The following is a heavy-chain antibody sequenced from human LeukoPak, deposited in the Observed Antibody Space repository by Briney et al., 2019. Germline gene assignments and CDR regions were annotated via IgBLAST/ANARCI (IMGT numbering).Heavy chain of an antibody. D-gene: IGHD6-13*01. CDR1: GFTFSSYA. CDR3: AKSWQQLPTWYFDY. J-gene: IGHJ4*02. CDR2: ISGSGGST. V-gene: IGHV3-23*01. Sequence: GGPLRLSCAASGFTFSSYAMSWVRQAPGKGLEWVSAISGSGGSTYYADSVKGRFTISRDNSKNTLYLQMNSLRAEDTAVYYCAKSWQQLPTWYFDYWGQGTLVTVSS.